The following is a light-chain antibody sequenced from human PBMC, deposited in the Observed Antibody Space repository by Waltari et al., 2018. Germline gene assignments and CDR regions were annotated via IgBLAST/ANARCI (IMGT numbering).Light chain of an antibody. CDR2: EVS. J-gene: IGLJ3*02. CDR3: SSYAGSNTWV. Sequence: QSALTQPPSASGSPGQSVTISCTGTSSDVGGYNYVSWYQQHPGKATKLMIYEVSKRPAGVPDRFSGSKSGNTASLTVSGLQAEDEADYYCSSYAGSNTWVFGGGTKLTVL. CDR1: SSDVGGYNY. V-gene: IGLV2-8*01.